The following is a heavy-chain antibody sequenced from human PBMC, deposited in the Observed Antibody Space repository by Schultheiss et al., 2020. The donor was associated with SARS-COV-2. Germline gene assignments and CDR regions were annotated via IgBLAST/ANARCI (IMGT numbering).Heavy chain of an antibody. J-gene: IGHJ4*02. CDR2: IKSKTDGGTT. CDR1: GFTFSNAW. CDR3: SSAAMTTVTTLRDY. V-gene: IGHV3-15*01. D-gene: IGHD4-17*01. Sequence: GGSLRLSCAASGFTFSNAWMSWVRQAPGKGLEWVGRIKSKTDGGTTDYAAPVKGRFTISRDDSKNTAYLQMNSLKTEDTAVYYCSSAAMTTVTTLRDYWGQGTLVTVSS.